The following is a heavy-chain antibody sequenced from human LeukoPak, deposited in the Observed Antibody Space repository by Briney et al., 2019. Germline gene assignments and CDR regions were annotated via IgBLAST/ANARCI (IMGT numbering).Heavy chain of an antibody. V-gene: IGHV1-2*02. CDR1: GYTFTGYY. Sequence: ASVKVSCKASGYTFTGYYMHWVRQAPGQGLEWMGWINPNSGGTNYAQKFQGRVTMTRNTSISTAYMELSSLRSEDTAVYYCARPRRGGATVFDYWGQGTLVTVSS. CDR3: ARPRRGGATVFDY. J-gene: IGHJ4*02. D-gene: IGHD1-26*01. CDR2: INPNSGGT.